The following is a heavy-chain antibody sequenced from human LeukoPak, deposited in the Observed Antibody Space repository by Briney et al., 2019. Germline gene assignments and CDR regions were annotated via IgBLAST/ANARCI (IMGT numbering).Heavy chain of an antibody. CDR2: ISGSGGST. CDR1: GFTFSSYA. CDR3: AKASGIYSNYVYFDY. V-gene: IGHV3-23*01. D-gene: IGHD4-11*01. Sequence: GGSLRLSCAASGFTFSSYAMTWVRQAPGKGLEWVSAISGSGGSTDYADSVKGRFTVSRDNSKNTVHLQMNSLRAEDTSVYYCAKASGIYSNYVYFDYWGQGALVTVSS. J-gene: IGHJ4*02.